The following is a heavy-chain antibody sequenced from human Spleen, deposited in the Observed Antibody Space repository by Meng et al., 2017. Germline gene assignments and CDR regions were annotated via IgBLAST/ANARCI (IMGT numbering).Heavy chain of an antibody. CDR1: GGSISSGSYY. CDR2: IYASGST. V-gene: IGHV4-61*02. CDR3: ARDVLLWFGELSHFDY. Sequence: LRLSCTVSGGSISSGSYYWSWIRQPAGKGLEWIGRIYASGSTNYSPSLKSRVTISVDTSKNQFSLKLSSVTAADTAVYYCARDVLLWFGELSHFDYWGQGTLVTVSS. D-gene: IGHD3-10*01. J-gene: IGHJ4*02.